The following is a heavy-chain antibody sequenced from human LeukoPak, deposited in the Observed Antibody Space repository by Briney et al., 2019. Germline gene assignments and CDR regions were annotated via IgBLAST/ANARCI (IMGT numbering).Heavy chain of an antibody. CDR3: ARSRDDSGTYALEE. CDR1: GGSVSSTTYY. CDR2: ISYGGST. J-gene: IGHJ4*02. Sequence: PSETLSLTCSVSGGSVSSTTYYWGWIRQPPGKGLEWIGSISYGGSTYYNPSLKSRLTISVDTSKNQFSLELSSVTAADTAVYFCARSRDDSGTYALEEWGQGTLVTVSS. D-gene: IGHD3-10*01. V-gene: IGHV4-39*01.